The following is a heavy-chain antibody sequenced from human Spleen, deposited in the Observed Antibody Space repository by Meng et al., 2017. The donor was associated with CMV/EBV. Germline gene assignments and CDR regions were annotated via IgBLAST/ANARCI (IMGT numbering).Heavy chain of an antibody. CDR3: AKDEDSNFLAAALDS. D-gene: IGHD4-11*01. CDR1: GFNFGSYA. J-gene: IGHJ4*02. V-gene: IGHV3-23*03. Sequence: GGSLRLSCVGSGFNFGSYAMSWVRQAPGKGLEWVSVIHGGSTTYYADSVKGRFTISRDNSKNTVYLQMNSLRAEDTALYYCAKDEDSNFLAAALDSWGQGTLVTVSS. CDR2: IHGGSTT.